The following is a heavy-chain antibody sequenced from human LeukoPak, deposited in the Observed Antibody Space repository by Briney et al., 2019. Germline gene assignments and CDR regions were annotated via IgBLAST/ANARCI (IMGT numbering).Heavy chain of an antibody. CDR3: ASQWLVPSVFDI. CDR1: GGSFSGNY. J-gene: IGHJ3*02. V-gene: IGHV4-34*01. D-gene: IGHD6-19*01. Sequence: SGTLSLTCAVYGGSFSGNYWSWIRQPPGKGLEWIGEIHHSGSTNYNPSLKSRVTISVDTAKNQFSLKVSSVTAADTAVYYCASQWLVPSVFDIWGQGTMVTVSS. CDR2: IHHSGST.